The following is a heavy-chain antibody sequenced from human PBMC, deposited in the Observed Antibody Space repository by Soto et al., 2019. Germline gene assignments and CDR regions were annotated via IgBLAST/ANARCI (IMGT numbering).Heavy chain of an antibody. Sequence: QLQLQESGPGLVKPSETLSLTCTVSGGSISSSSYYWGWIRQPPGKGLEWIGSIYYSGSTYYNPSLKSXXTXSXXTPKNQFSLKLGSVTAADTAVYYCARRNGGIAADYWGQGTLVTVSS. CDR2: IYYSGST. J-gene: IGHJ4*02. D-gene: IGHD6-13*01. V-gene: IGHV4-39*01. CDR1: GGSISSSSYY. CDR3: ARRNGGIAADY.